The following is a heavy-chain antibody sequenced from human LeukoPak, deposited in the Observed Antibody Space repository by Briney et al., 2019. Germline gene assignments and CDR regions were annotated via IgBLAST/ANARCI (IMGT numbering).Heavy chain of an antibody. CDR2: IYCGGST. CDR1: GFTVSSNY. J-gene: IGHJ4*02. V-gene: IGHV3-66*04. D-gene: IGHD6-13*01. CDR3: ARLRIAAAGTLDY. Sequence: GGSLRLSCAASGFTVSSNYMSWVRQAPGKGLEWVSVIYCGGSTYYADSVKGGFTISRDNSKNTLYLQMNSLRAEDTAVYYCARLRIAAAGTLDYWGQGTLVTVSS.